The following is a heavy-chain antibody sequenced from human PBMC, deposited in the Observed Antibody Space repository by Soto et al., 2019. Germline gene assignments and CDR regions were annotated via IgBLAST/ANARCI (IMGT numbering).Heavy chain of an antibody. Sequence: SETLSLTCTVSGGSISSSSYYWGWIRQPPGKGLEWIGSIYYSGSTYYNPSLKSRVTISVDTSKNQFSLKLSSATAADTAVYYCARMTFYDFWSAYNSFDPWGQGTLVT. CDR3: ARMTFYDFWSAYNSFDP. CDR2: IYYSGST. CDR1: GGSISSSSYY. D-gene: IGHD3-3*01. V-gene: IGHV4-39*01. J-gene: IGHJ5*02.